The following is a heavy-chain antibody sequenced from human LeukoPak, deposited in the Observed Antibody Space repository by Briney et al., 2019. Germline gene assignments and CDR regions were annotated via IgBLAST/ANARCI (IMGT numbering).Heavy chain of an antibody. CDR1: GFTFSDYY. V-gene: IGHV3-11*06. CDR2: ISSSSSYT. Sequence: GGSLRLSCAASGFTFSDYYMSWIRQAPGKGLEWVSYISSSSSYTNYADSVKGRFTISRDNAKNSLYLQMNGLRAEDTAVYYCAREGNPSRFFDYWGQGTLVTVSS. CDR3: AREGNPSRFFDY. J-gene: IGHJ4*02. D-gene: IGHD2-2*01.